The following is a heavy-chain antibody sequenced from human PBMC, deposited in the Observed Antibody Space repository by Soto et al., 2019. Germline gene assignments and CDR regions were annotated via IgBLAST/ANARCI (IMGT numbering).Heavy chain of an antibody. CDR2: IIPILGIA. V-gene: IGHV1-69*02. D-gene: IGHD5-12*01. J-gene: IGHJ4*02. CDR3: ATVKRGYSGYDFDY. CDR1: GGTFSSYT. Sequence: SVKVSCKAAGGTFSSYTISWVRQAPGQGLEWMGRIIPILGIANYAQKFQGRVTITADKSTSTAYMELSSLRSEDTAVYYCATVKRGYSGYDFDYWGQGTLVTVSS.